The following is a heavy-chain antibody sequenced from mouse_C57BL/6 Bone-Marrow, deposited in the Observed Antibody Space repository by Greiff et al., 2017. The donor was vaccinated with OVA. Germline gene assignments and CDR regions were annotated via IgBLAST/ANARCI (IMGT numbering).Heavy chain of an antibody. J-gene: IGHJ1*03. CDR3: ARDYYYGSYWYFDV. Sequence: QVQLQQSGAELVRPGTSVKLSCKASGYTFTSYWMHWVKQRPGQGLEWIGVIDPSDSYTNYNQKFKGKATLTVDTSSSTAYMQLSSLTSEDSAVYYCARDYYYGSYWYFDVWGTGTTVTVSS. V-gene: IGHV1-59*01. CDR2: IDPSDSYT. D-gene: IGHD1-1*01. CDR1: GYTFTSYW.